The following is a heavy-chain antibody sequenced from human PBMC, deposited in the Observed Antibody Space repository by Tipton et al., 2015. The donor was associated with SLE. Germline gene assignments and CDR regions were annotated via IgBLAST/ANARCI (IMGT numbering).Heavy chain of an antibody. CDR3: AGELDRDAFDI. J-gene: IGHJ3*02. V-gene: IGHV3-30*19. CDR2: ISYDGSNK. D-gene: IGHD1-1*01. Sequence: SLRLSCPASGFTFSSYGMHWVRQAPGKGLEWVAVISYDGSNKYYADSVKGRFTISRDNSKNTLYLQMNSLRAEDTAVYYCAGELDRDAFDIWGQGTVVTVSS. CDR1: GFTFSSYG.